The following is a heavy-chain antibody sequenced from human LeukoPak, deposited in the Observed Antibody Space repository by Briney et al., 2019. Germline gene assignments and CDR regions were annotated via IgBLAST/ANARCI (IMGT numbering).Heavy chain of an antibody. J-gene: IGHJ4*02. D-gene: IGHD6-19*01. CDR2: ISSSSSYI. V-gene: IGHV3-21*01. CDR1: GFTFSTYS. CDR3: ARAVAGNYFDY. Sequence: GGSLRLSCAASGFTFSTYSMNWVRQAPGKGLEWVSSISSSSSYIYYADSVKGRFTISRDNAKNSLYLQMNSLRAEDTAVYYCARAVAGNYFDYWGQGTLVTVSS.